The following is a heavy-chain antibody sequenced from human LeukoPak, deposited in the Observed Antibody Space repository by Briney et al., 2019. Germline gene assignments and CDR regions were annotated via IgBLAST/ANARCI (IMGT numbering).Heavy chain of an antibody. J-gene: IGHJ5*02. Sequence: XWXWXRQPXXXXXEWIXXXXXXXXTNYNPSLESRVTISVDTSKNQFSLKLSSVTAADTAVYYCARGHLGAYCSSTSCYSSYWFDPWGQGTLVTVSS. CDR3: ARGHLGAYCSSTSCYSSYWFDP. CDR1: X. CDR2: XXXXXXT. D-gene: IGHD2-2*01. V-gene: IGHV4-59*01.